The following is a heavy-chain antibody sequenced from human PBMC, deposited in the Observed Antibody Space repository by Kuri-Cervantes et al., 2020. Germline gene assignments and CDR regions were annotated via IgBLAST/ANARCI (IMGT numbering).Heavy chain of an antibody. V-gene: IGHV4-39*01. J-gene: IGHJ4*02. CDR2: IYYTGFT. CDR1: GGSISSSSYY. CDR3: ARGVVGATGGQKHFDY. Sequence: SETLSLTCTVSGGSISSSSYYWGWIRQPPGKGLEWIGIIYYTGFTYYNSSLNSRVTITVDPSNNQFSLKLSSVTAADTTVYYCARGVVGATGGQKHFDYWGQGTLVTVSS. D-gene: IGHD1-26*01.